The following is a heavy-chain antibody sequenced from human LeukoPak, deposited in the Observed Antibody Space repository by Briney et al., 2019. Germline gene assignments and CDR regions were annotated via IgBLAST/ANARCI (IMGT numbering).Heavy chain of an antibody. CDR3: ATAPTEDGDGSSPGY. D-gene: IGHD2-21*01. J-gene: IGHJ4*02. Sequence: PGESLRLSCAASILTFKYRFISWIRQPPPRGLDWVSYISSSGSDTYYSDSVKGRFTGSRDTAQNSLFLQMNSLRAEDTAVYYCATAPTEDGDGSSPGYWGQGTLVTVSS. CDR2: ISSSGSDT. V-gene: IGHV3-11*04. CDR1: ILTFKYRF.